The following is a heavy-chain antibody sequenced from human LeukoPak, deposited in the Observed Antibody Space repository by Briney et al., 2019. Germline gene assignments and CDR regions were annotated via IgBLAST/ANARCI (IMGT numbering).Heavy chain of an antibody. D-gene: IGHD5-24*01. CDR3: ARHGYGEMGNWFDP. CDR1: GFTFSSYE. J-gene: IGHJ5*02. Sequence: GGSLRLSCAASGFTFSSYEMNWVRQAPGKGLEWVSYISSSGSAIYYADSVKGRFTISRDNAKNSLYLQMNSLRAEDTAVYYCARHGYGEMGNWFDPWGQGTQVTVSS. CDR2: ISSSGSAI. V-gene: IGHV3-48*03.